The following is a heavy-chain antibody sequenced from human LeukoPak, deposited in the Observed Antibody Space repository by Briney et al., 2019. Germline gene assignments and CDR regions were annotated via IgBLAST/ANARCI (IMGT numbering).Heavy chain of an antibody. D-gene: IGHD3-10*01. J-gene: IGHJ4*02. V-gene: IGHV3-11*04. CDR1: GFTFSDYY. CDR3: ARDHTDSYYYGSGSYYFDY. CDR2: ISSSSSTI. Sequence: GGSLRLSCAASGFTFSDYYMSWIRQAPGKGLEWVSYISSSSSTIYYADSVKGRFTISRDNAKNSLYLQMNSLRAEDTAVYYCARDHTDSYYYGSGSYYFDYWGQGTLVTVSS.